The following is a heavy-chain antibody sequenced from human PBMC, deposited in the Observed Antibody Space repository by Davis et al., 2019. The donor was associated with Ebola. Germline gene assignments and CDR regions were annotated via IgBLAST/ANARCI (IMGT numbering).Heavy chain of an antibody. CDR2: INSDGSST. CDR3: ARDRVGSGYLYGMDV. D-gene: IGHD5-12*01. CDR1: GFTFSSYW. V-gene: IGHV3-74*01. J-gene: IGHJ6*02. Sequence: HTGGSLRLSCAASGFTFSSYWMHWVRHAPGKGLVWVSRINSDGSSTSYADSVKGRFTISRDNAKNTLYLQMNSLRAEDTAVYYCARDRVGSGYLYGMDVWGQGTTVTVSS.